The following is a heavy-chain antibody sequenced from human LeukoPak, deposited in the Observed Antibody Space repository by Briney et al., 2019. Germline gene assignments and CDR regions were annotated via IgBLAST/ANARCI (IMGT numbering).Heavy chain of an antibody. CDR3: ARQRISGSSGWYGIDY. J-gene: IGHJ4*02. D-gene: IGHD6-19*01. CDR1: GYSFTRYW. CDR2: IDPSDSYT. Sequence: GKSLRISCKASGYSFTRYWISWVRQMPGKGLEWMERIDPSDSYTNYSPSFQGHVTISADKSISTAYLHWRSLKASDTAMYYCARQRISGSSGWYGIDYWGQGTLVTVSS. V-gene: IGHV5-10-1*01.